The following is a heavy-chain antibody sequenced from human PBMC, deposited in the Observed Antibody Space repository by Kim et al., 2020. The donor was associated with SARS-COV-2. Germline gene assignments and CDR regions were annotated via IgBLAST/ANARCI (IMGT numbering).Heavy chain of an antibody. J-gene: IGHJ2*01. CDR2: ISTNGAST. Sequence: GGSLRLSCSASGFTFSNYAMHWVRQAPGKGLEYVSAISTNGASTYYADSVKGRFTISRDNSKNTLYLQMSSLRAEDTAVYYCVKIPSGGSMAYWYFDLWGRGTLVTVSS. CDR1: GFTFSNYA. CDR3: VKIPSGGSMAYWYFDL. D-gene: IGHD3-10*01. V-gene: IGHV3-64D*09.